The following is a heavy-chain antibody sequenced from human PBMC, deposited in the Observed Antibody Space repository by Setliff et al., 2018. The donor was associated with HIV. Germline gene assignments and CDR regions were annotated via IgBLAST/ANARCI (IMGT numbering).Heavy chain of an antibody. V-gene: IGHV1-2*02. CDR2: INPDSGAT. CDR1: GYTFTGFY. J-gene: IGHJ4*01. D-gene: IGHD2-2*01. Sequence: GASVKVSCKPSGYTFTGFYIHWVRQAPGQGLEWMGWINPDSGATKYAQKFQGRVTMTRDTSVTTAYLEVNSLRSHDTAIFYCVGAMGLSSTSLPLDYWGHGTLVTVSS. CDR3: VGAMGLSSTSLPLDY.